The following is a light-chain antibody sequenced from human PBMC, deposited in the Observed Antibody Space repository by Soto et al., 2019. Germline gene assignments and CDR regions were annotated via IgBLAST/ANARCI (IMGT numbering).Light chain of an antibody. CDR3: QQNGSAPPT. J-gene: IGKJ1*01. V-gene: IGKV3-20*01. Sequence: DIVLTQSPGTLSSSPGERATLSCRASQSVSSSYLAWYQQKPGQAPRLLIYGASSRATGIPGRFSGSGSGTDFTLTITRLEPEDFAVYYCQQNGSAPPTFGQGTKVEIK. CDR1: QSVSSSY. CDR2: GAS.